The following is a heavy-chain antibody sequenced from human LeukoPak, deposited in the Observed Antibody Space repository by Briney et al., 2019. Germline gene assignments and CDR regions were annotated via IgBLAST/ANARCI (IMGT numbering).Heavy chain of an antibody. V-gene: IGHV1-24*01. J-gene: IGHJ5*02. CDR1: GYTFTSYD. D-gene: IGHD4-11*01. Sequence: GASVKVSCKASGYTFTSYDINWVRQAPGKGLEWMGGFDPEDGETIYAQKFQGRVTMTEDTSTDTAYMELSSLRSEDTAVYYCATLETTVTYNWFDPWGQGTLVTVSS. CDR3: ATLETTVTYNWFDP. CDR2: FDPEDGET.